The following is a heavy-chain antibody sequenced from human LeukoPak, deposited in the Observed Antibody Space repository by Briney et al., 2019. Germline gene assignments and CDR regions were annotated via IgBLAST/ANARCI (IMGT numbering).Heavy chain of an antibody. CDR1: GYTFSSCA. V-gene: IGHV7-4-1*02. J-gene: IGHJ5*02. CDR3: ARQEYCSGGSCYTWFDP. D-gene: IGHD2-15*01. CDR2: IDTKTGNP. Sequence: ASVTVSCTASGYTFSSCAINWVRQAPGQGLEYMGWIDTKTGNPTYAQGFTGRFVFSLDTSVSTAYLQISSLKAEDTAMYYCARQEYCSGGSCYTWFDPWGQGTLVTVSS.